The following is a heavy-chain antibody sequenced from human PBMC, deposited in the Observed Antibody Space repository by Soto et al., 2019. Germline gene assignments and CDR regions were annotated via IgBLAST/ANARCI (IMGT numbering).Heavy chain of an antibody. J-gene: IGHJ4*02. D-gene: IGHD2-15*01. CDR1: GGSISSGNYY. CDR2: ISYSGST. V-gene: IGHV4-30-4*01. Sequence: QVQLQESGPGLVKPSQTLSLTCTVSGGSISSGNYYWSWIRQPPGKGLEWIGFISYSGSTYYNLSLNSRTTISVDTSPNQFSLTLSFVTAADTAVYYCAPMGTPATRLYYFDFWGQGTLVTVSS. CDR3: APMGTPATRLYYFDF.